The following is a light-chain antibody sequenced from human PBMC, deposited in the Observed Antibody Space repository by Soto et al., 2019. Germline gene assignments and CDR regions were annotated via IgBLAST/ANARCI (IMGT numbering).Light chain of an antibody. CDR2: DAS. CDR3: QQYNSYWVT. Sequence: DIQMTQSPSTLSASVGDRVTITCRASQSISSWLAWYQQKPGKAPKLLIYDASSLESGDPSRFSGSGSGTEFTLDISSLQHDDFATYYCQQYNSYWVTFGQGTKVEIK. CDR1: QSISSW. J-gene: IGKJ1*01. V-gene: IGKV1-5*01.